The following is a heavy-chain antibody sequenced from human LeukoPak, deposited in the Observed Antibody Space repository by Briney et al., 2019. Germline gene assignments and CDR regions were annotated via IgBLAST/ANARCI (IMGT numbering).Heavy chain of an antibody. D-gene: IGHD6-19*01. CDR1: GGSISSGGYY. V-gene: IGHV4-31*03. CDR2: IYYSGST. CDR3: ASSRGIAVAGGFDY. J-gene: IGHJ4*02. Sequence: PSETLSLTCTASGGSISSGGYYWSWIRQHPRKGLEWIGYIYYSGSTYYNPSLKSRVTISVDTSKNQFSLKLSSVTAADTAVYYCASSRGIAVAGGFDYWGQGTLVTVSS.